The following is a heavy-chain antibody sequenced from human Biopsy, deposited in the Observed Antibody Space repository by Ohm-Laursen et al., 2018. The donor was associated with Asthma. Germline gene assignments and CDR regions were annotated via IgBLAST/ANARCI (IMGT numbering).Heavy chain of an antibody. V-gene: IGHV4-39*01. CDR1: SGSGGYMRSGNYY. Sequence: SDTLFLTCSLSSGSGGYMRSGNYYWGWIRQPPGKGLEWIGSIYYSGTTYYNPSLESRVTGSADTSKNQFSLKLTSVTAADTAVYYCVRGSSSWHHGPFHYYYGLDVWGQGTTATVSS. CDR2: IYYSGTT. D-gene: IGHD6-13*01. CDR3: VRGSSSWHHGPFHYYYGLDV. J-gene: IGHJ6*02.